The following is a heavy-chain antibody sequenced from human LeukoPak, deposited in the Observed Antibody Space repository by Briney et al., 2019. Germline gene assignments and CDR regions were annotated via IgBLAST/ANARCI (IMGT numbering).Heavy chain of an antibody. V-gene: IGHV3-43*01. Sequence: ISWYCSSTYYAVSVQGRFTISRENRKNSLYLQMNSLRTGDTALYYCAKDRSSGYYYSFDYWGQGTLVTVSS. D-gene: IGHD3-22*01. CDR2: ISWYCSST. J-gene: IGHJ4*02. CDR3: AKDRSSGYYYSFDY.